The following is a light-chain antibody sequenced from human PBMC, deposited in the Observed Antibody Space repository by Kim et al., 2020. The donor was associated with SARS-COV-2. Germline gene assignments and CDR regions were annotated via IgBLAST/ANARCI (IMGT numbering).Light chain of an antibody. CDR2: EVT. Sequence: PGQSVAISSSGTRGDFGSYNYVSWYQQHPGKSPKLIIYEVTKRPSGVPDRFSGSMSGNTASLTVSGLQAEDEADYYCASHGGYDYVFGTGTKVTVL. V-gene: IGLV2-8*01. CDR3: ASHGGYDYV. J-gene: IGLJ1*01. CDR1: RGDFGSYNY.